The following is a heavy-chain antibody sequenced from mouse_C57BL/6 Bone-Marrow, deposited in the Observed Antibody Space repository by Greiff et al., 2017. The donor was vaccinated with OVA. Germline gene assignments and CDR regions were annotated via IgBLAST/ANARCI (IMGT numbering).Heavy chain of an antibody. J-gene: IGHJ2*01. CDR1: GFTFSDYY. V-gene: IGHV5-16*01. Sequence: EVMLVESEGGLVQPGSSMKLSCTASGFTFSDYYMAWVRQVPEKGLEWVANINYDGSSTYYLDSLKSRFIISRDNAKNILYLQMSSLKSEDTATYYCAREDYDYPYYFDYWGHGTTLTVSS. D-gene: IGHD2-4*01. CDR2: INYDGSST. CDR3: AREDYDYPYYFDY.